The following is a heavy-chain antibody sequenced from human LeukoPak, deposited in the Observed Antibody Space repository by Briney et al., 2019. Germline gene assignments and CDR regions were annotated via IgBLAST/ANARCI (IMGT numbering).Heavy chain of an antibody. CDR2: ISAYNGNT. V-gene: IGHV1-18*04. CDR1: GYSFTSYW. J-gene: IGHJ5*02. CDR3: ARTLRTTASFDP. D-gene: IGHD4-11*01. Sequence: GESLKISCKGSGYSFTSYWIGWVRQMPGKGLEWMGWISAYNGNTNYAQKLQGRVTMTTDTSTSTAYMELRSLRSDDTAVYYCARTLRTTASFDPWGQGTLVTVSS.